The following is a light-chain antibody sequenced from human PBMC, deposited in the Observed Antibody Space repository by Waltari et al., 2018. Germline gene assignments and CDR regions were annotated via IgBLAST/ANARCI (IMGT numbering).Light chain of an antibody. CDR1: QSVSRN. Sequence: EIVMTQSPATLSVSPGERATLSCRASQSVSRNLAWYQQKPGQAPRLLIDGASTRATGIPARFSGSGSGTEFTLTISSLQSEDCAVYYCQQYNNWPPLYTFGQGTKLEIK. CDR2: GAS. CDR3: QQYNNWPPLYT. V-gene: IGKV3-15*01. J-gene: IGKJ2*01.